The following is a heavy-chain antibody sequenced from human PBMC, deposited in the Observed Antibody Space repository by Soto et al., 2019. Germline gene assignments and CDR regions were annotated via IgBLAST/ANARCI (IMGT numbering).Heavy chain of an antibody. CDR1: GGSISSYY. D-gene: IGHD4-17*01. V-gene: IGHV4-59*08. J-gene: IGHJ4*02. CDR3: ARHETLHGDYDH. Sequence: PSETLSLTCTVSGGSISSYYWSWIRQPPGKGLEWIGYSYYTGSTNYNPSLKSRVTISVDTSKNQFSLKLGSVTAADTAVHYCARHETLHGDYDHWGQGTLVTVSS. CDR2: SYYTGST.